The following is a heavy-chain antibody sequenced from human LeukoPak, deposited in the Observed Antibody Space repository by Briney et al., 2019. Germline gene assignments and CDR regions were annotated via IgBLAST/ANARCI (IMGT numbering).Heavy chain of an antibody. J-gene: IGHJ3*02. CDR1: GFTFSSYS. V-gene: IGHV3-21*01. CDR2: ISSSSSYI. CDR3: AKLTRYYITAFDI. D-gene: IGHD2/OR15-2a*01. Sequence: GGSLRLSCAASGFTFSSYSMNWVRQAPGKGLEWVSSISSSSSYIYYADSVKGRFTISRDNAKNSLYLQMNSLRAEDTAVYYCAKLTRYYITAFDIWGQGTMVTVSS.